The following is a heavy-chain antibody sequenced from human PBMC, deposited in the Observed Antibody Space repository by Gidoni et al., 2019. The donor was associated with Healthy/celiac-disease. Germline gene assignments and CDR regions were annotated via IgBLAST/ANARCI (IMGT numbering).Heavy chain of an antibody. CDR2: ISSSSSYI. J-gene: IGHJ3*02. D-gene: IGHD4-17*01. V-gene: IGHV3-21*01. CDR1: GFPFSSYS. Sequence: EVQLVESGGGLVKPGGSLRLSCAASGFPFSSYSMNWVRQAPGKGLEWVSSISSSSSYIYYADSVKGRFTISRDNAKNSLYLQMNSLRAEDTAVYYCARDQDYGGNDAFDIWGQGTMVTVSS. CDR3: ARDQDYGGNDAFDI.